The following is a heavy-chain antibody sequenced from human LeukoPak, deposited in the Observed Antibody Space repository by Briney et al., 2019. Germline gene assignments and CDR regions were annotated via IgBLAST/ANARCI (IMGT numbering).Heavy chain of an antibody. J-gene: IGHJ4*02. Sequence: GGSLRLSCAASGFTFSSYGMHWVRQAPGKGLEWVAFIRYDGSNKYYADSVKGRFTISRDNSKNTLYLQMNSLRAEDTAVYYCAKDGGDYYGSGSQPPFDYWGQGTLVTVSS. V-gene: IGHV3-30*02. CDR1: GFTFSSYG. CDR2: IRYDGSNK. CDR3: AKDGGDYYGSGSQPPFDY. D-gene: IGHD3-10*01.